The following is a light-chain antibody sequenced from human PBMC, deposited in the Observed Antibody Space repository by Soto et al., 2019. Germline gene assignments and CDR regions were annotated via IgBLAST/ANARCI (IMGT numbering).Light chain of an antibody. J-gene: IGKJ1*01. CDR1: QNIHSW. Sequence: DVQMTQSPSRLSASVGDRLTITCRASQNIHSWLAWYQQKPGKAPXXLVYDASSLQSGVPSRFSGSGSGTEFTLTISSLKPDDFATYYCQQYSVYWTFGQGTKVDIK. V-gene: IGKV1-5*01. CDR3: QQYSVYWT. CDR2: DAS.